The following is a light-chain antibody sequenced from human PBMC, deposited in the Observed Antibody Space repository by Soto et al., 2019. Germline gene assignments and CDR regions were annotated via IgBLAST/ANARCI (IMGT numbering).Light chain of an antibody. CDR3: QQRNNWPLS. CDR1: QSVSSS. V-gene: IGKV3-11*01. Sequence: EIVLTQSPVTLSLSPGERATLSCRASQSVSSSLAWYQQKPGQAPRLLIYDASNRATGLPARFSGSGSEPDFNLTVSSLEPEDCGVYYCQQRNNWPLSFGGGTKLEI. J-gene: IGKJ4*01. CDR2: DAS.